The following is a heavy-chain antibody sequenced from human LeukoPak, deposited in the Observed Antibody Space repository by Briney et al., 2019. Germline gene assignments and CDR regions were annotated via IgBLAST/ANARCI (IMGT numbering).Heavy chain of an antibody. Sequence: SETLSLTCTVSGGSISSYYWSWIRQPPGKGLEWIGYIYYSGSTNYNPSLKSRVTISVDTSKNQFSLKLSSVTAADTAVYYCARGQATPLRYYYYYMDVWGKGTTVTVSS. CDR1: GGSISSYY. J-gene: IGHJ6*03. CDR2: IYYSGST. V-gene: IGHV4-59*01. CDR3: ARGQATPLRYYYYYMDV. D-gene: IGHD1-26*01.